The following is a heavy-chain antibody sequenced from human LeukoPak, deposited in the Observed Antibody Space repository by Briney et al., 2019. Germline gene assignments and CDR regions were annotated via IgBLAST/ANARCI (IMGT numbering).Heavy chain of an antibody. CDR2: IYHSGST. Sequence: PSETLSLTCAVSGGSTSSGAYSWSWIRQTPGKGLEWIGYIYHSGSTYYNPSLKSRVTISVDRSKNQFSLKLSSVTAADTAVYYCARVGDCGGDCLDYWGQGTLVTVSS. D-gene: IGHD2-21*02. J-gene: IGHJ4*02. V-gene: IGHV4-30-2*01. CDR1: GGSTSSGAYS. CDR3: ARVGDCGGDCLDY.